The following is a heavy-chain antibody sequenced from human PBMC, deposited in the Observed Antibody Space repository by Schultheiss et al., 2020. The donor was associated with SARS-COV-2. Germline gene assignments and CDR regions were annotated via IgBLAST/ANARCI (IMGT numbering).Heavy chain of an antibody. CDR1: GGSISSYY. CDR3: ARVDSSGWYADWFDP. D-gene: IGHD6-19*01. J-gene: IGHJ5*02. CDR2: IYTSGST. Sequence: SETLSLTCTVSGGSISSYYWSWIRQPAGKGLEWIGRIYTSGSTNYNPSLKSRVTISVDTSKNQFSLKLSSVTAADTAVYYCARVDSSGWYADWFDPWGQGTLVTVSS. V-gene: IGHV4-4*07.